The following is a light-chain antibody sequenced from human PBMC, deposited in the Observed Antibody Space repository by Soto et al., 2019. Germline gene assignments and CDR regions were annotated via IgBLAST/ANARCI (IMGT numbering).Light chain of an antibody. Sequence: EIVLTQSPGTLSLSPGERATLSCRASQSVSNNYLAWYQQKPGQAPRLLIYGASKRATGIPARFSGSGSGTDFTLTISSLEPEDVAVYYCQQRGNRPPWTFGQGTKVDIK. CDR2: GAS. V-gene: IGKV3D-20*02. CDR3: QQRGNRPPWT. CDR1: QSVSNNY. J-gene: IGKJ1*01.